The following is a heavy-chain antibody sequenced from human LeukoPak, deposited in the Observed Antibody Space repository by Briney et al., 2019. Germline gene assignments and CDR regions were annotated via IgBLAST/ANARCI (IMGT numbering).Heavy chain of an antibody. V-gene: IGHV4-39*07. CDR3: VENGSGRNGRFDY. CDR1: GGSISTYY. J-gene: IGHJ4*02. Sequence: SETLSLTCTVSGGSISTYYWSWIRQPPGKGLEWIGSIYYSGSTYYNPSLKSRVTISVDTSKNQFSLKLSSVTAADTAVYYCVENGSGRNGRFDYWGQGTLVTVSS. CDR2: IYYSGST. D-gene: IGHD3-10*01.